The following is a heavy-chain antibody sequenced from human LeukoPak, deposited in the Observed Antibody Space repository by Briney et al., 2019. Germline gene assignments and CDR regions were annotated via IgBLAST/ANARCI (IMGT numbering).Heavy chain of an antibody. J-gene: IGHJ4*02. Sequence: ASVKVSCKASGYTFTSYYMHWVRQAPGQGLEWMGIINPSGGSTSYAQKFQGRVTITRNTSISTAYMELSSLRSEDTAVYYCARGPVRQYELDYWGQGTLVTVSS. D-gene: IGHD1-7*01. V-gene: IGHV1-46*01. CDR1: GYTFTSYY. CDR2: INPSGGST. CDR3: ARGPVRQYELDY.